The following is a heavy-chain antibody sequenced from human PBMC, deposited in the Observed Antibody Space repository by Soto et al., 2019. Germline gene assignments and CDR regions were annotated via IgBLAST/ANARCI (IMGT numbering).Heavy chain of an antibody. CDR1: GYTFTGYY. D-gene: IGHD3-3*01. CDR2: INPNSGGT. CDR3: ARAGDDTIFGGAFDY. J-gene: IGHJ4*02. V-gene: IGHV1-2*04. Sequence: QVQLVQSGAEVKKPGASVKVSCKASGYTFTGYYMHWVRQAPGQGLEWMGWINPNSGGTNYAQKFQGWVTMTRDTSISTAYMELSRLRSDDTAVYYCARAGDDTIFGGAFDYCGQGTLVTVFS.